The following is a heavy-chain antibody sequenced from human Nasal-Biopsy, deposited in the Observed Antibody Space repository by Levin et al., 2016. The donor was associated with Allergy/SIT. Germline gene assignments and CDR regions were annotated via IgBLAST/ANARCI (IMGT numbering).Heavy chain of an antibody. D-gene: IGHD5-24*01. CDR3: ARIDDYNSNPSAFDV. J-gene: IGHJ3*01. CDR1: GITVGGNY. Sequence: GGSLRLSCEASGITVGGNYMSWVRQAPGKGLQWLSVLYSGGATYYADSVKDRFTISRDNSRNTLYLQMNRLRDEDTAVYYCARIDDYNSNPSAFDVWGQGTMITVSS. CDR2: LYSGGAT. V-gene: IGHV3-66*01.